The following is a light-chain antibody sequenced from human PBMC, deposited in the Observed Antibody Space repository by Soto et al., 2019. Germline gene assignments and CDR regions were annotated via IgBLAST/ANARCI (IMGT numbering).Light chain of an antibody. Sequence: QSALTQPASVSGSPGQSITISCTGTSSDVGGYKYVSWYQQHPGKAPKLMIYDVTNRPSGVPNRFSASKSGNSASLTISGLQAEDEADYYCSSYTSTSTLVFGGGTKLTVL. CDR3: SSYTSTSTLV. CDR1: SSDVGGYKY. J-gene: IGLJ3*02. CDR2: DVT. V-gene: IGLV2-14*03.